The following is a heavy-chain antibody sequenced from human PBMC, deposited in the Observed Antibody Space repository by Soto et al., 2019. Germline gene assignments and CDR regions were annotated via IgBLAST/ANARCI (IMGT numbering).Heavy chain of an antibody. CDR2: INTYNGNT. J-gene: IGHJ3*02. V-gene: IGHV1-18*01. Sequence: QVRLVQSGAEVKKPGASVKVSCKASGYTFTNYGFSWVRQAPGQGLEYMGWINTYNGNTDYPQKLQGRVTMTTDTSTSTSYMELRSLRSDDTAVYYCARVTSSGYHNAFDIWGQGTMVTVSS. CDR1: GYTFTNYG. D-gene: IGHD3-22*01. CDR3: ARVTSSGYHNAFDI.